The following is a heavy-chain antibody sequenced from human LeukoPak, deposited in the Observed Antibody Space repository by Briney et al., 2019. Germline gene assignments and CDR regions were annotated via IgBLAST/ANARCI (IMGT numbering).Heavy chain of an antibody. V-gene: IGHV1-18*01. J-gene: IGHJ4*02. CDR1: GYTFTSYG. Sequence: RASVKVSRKASGYTFTSYGISWVRQAPGQGLEWMGWISAYNGNTNYAQKLQGRVTMTTDTSTSTAYMELRSLRSDDTAVYYCARDLAHYYGSGSQYYFDYWGQGTLVTVSS. D-gene: IGHD3-10*01. CDR2: ISAYNGNT. CDR3: ARDLAHYYGSGSQYYFDY.